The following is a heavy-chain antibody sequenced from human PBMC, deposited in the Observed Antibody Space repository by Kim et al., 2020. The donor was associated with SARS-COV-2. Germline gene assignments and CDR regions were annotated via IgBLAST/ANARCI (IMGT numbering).Heavy chain of an antibody. V-gene: IGHV3-23*01. CDR3: ANPYYTSGTNYFDY. Sequence: DAVKGRFNTSRATSKNTLYLNMNSLRAEDTDVYYCANPYYTSGTNYFDYWGQGTLVTVSS. J-gene: IGHJ4*02. D-gene: IGHD3-10*01.